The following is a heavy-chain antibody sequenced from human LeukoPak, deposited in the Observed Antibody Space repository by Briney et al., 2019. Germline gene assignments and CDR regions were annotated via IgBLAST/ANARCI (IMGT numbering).Heavy chain of an antibody. Sequence: SETLSLTCTVSGVSISSSSYYWGWIRQPPGKGLEWIGSIYYSGSTYYNPSLKSRVTISVDTSKNQFSLKLSSVTAADTAVYYCARDGEVGATDYYYYYMDVWGKGTTVTVSS. CDR3: ARDGEVGATDYYYYYMDV. CDR1: GVSISSSSYY. CDR2: IYYSGST. J-gene: IGHJ6*03. D-gene: IGHD1-26*01. V-gene: IGHV4-39*07.